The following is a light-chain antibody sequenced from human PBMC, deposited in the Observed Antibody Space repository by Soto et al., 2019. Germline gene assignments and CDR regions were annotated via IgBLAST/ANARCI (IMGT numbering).Light chain of an antibody. CDR3: QQYNSYPIT. Sequence: DIQLTQSPSSLSASVGDRVTITFGVSQGISSYLNWYRQKPGKVPKLLIYSASNLQSGVPSRFSGSGSGTDFTLTISSLQPEDFATYYCQQYNSYPITFGQGTRLEI. CDR2: SAS. J-gene: IGKJ5*01. CDR1: QGISSY. V-gene: IGKV1-27*01.